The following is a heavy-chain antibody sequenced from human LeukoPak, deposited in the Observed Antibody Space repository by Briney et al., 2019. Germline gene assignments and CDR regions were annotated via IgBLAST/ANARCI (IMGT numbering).Heavy chain of an antibody. Sequence: SVKVSCKASADSFNNYAFNWVRQAPGQGPEWMGGSIPLFGTVKAAQKFQGRFTITTDESTSTAYMELSSLTSEDTAVYYCARGGRPLGYFYMDVWGKGTPVTVSS. CDR2: SIPLFGTV. V-gene: IGHV1-69*05. J-gene: IGHJ6*03. CDR3: ARGGRPLGYFYMDV. D-gene: IGHD6-25*01. CDR1: ADSFNNYA.